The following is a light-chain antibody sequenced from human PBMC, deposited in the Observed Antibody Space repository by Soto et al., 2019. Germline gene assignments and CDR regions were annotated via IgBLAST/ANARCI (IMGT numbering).Light chain of an antibody. CDR3: AAWDDSLNVVV. CDR2: SNN. V-gene: IGLV1-44*01. CDR1: SSNIGSNT. Sequence: QSVLTQPPSASGTPGQRVTISCSGSSSNIGSNTVNWYQQLPGTAPKLLIYSNNQRPSGVTDRFSGSKSGTSASLAISGLKYEDEADYYCAAWDDSLNVVVFGGGTKLTVL. J-gene: IGLJ2*01.